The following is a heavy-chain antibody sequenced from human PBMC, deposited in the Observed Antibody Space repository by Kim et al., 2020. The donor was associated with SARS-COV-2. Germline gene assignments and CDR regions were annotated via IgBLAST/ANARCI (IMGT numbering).Heavy chain of an antibody. V-gene: IGHV3-66*01. CDR3: ARGYCTSGSCPLGY. CDR1: GFTFSSNY. J-gene: IGHJ4*02. Sequence: GGSLRLSCAASGFTFSSNYMSWVRQAPGKGLEWVSVIYSGGSTYYTDSVKGRVTISRDNSKNTLYLQMNSLRAEDTAVYYCARGYCTSGSCPLGYWGQGTLVTVSS. CDR2: IYSGGST. D-gene: IGHD2-15*01.